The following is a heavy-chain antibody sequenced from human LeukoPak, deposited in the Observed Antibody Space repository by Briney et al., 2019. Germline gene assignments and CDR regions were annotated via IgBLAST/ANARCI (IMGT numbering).Heavy chain of an antibody. CDR2: INHSGST. CDR1: GGSFSGYY. D-gene: IGHD3-10*01. V-gene: IGHV4-34*01. CDR3: ASLRLLWFGELSRDAFDI. Sequence: SETLSLTCAVYGGSFSGYYWSWIRQPPGKGLEWIGEINHSGSTNYNPSLKSRVTISVDTSKNQFSLKLSSVTAADTAVYYCASLRLLWFGELSRDAFDIWGQGTMVTVSS. J-gene: IGHJ3*02.